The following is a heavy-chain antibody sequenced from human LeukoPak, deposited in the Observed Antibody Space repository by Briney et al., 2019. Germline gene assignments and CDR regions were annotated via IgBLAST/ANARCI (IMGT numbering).Heavy chain of an antibody. CDR3: ARDRNRKKIMVRGYEDYGMDA. CDR2: IYYSGST. D-gene: IGHD3-10*01. V-gene: IGHV4-39*07. Sequence: SETLSLTCTVSGGSISSSSYYWGWIRQPPGKGLEWIGSIYYSGSTYYNPSLKSRVTISVDTSKNQFSLKLSSVTAADTAVYYCARDRNRKKIMVRGYEDYGMDAWGQGTTVTVS. CDR1: GGSISSSSYY. J-gene: IGHJ6*02.